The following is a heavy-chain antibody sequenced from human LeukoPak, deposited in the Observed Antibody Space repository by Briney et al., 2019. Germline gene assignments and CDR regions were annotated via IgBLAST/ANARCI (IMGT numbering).Heavy chain of an antibody. CDR1: GFTLSTFD. D-gene: IGHD2-2*01. CDR2: TRISSRYI. J-gene: IGHJ5*02. CDR3: ARADCSGSTCYLRHSWFDP. V-gene: IGHV3-21*06. Sequence: PGGSLRLSCAASGFTLSTFDMNWARQPPGKGRDGFSSTRISSRYIYYRDSVKGRFTISRDDAKNSLYLQMNSLTVEDTAVYYCARADCSGSTCYLRHSWFDPWGQGTLVTVSS.